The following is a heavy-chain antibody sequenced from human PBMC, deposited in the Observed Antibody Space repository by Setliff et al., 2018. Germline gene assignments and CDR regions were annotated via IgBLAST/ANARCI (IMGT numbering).Heavy chain of an antibody. D-gene: IGHD3-3*01. CDR1: GGSISSSSYH. J-gene: IGHJ4*02. Sequence: SETLSLTCSVSGGSISSSSYHWGWIRQSPGKGLEWIGNIYYNGDTNRNPSLKSRVTVSVDTSRDQFSLSLSSVTAADTAIYYCARVRVVQGYYEFDHWGQGTLVTVSS. CDR3: ARVRVVQGYYEFDH. CDR2: IYYNGDT. V-gene: IGHV4-39*07.